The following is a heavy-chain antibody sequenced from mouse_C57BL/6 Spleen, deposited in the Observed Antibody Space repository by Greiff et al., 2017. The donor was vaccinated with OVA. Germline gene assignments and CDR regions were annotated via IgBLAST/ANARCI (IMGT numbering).Heavy chain of an antibody. CDR2: INPGSGGT. J-gene: IGHJ1*03. CDR1: GYAFTNYL. V-gene: IGHV1-54*01. D-gene: IGHD1-2*01. CDR3: AGYSLGDERSKWYFDD. Sequence: VQLQQSGAELVRPGTSVKVSCKASGYAFTNYLIEWVKQRPGQGLEWIGVINPGSGGTNYNEKFKGKATLTADKSSSTAYMQLSSLTSEDSAVYSCAGYSLGDERSKWYFDDWGTGTTVTVSA.